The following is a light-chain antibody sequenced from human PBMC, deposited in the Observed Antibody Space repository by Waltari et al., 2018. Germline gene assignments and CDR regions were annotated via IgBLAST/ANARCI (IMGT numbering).Light chain of an antibody. Sequence: QPVLTQPPSASASLGASVTLTCTLSSGYSNYKVDWYPQRPGKGPRFVMRVGTGGIVGSKGDGIPDRFSVLGSGLNRYLTIKNIQEEDESDYHCGADHGSGSSFVYVFGTGTKVTVL. V-gene: IGLV9-49*03. J-gene: IGLJ1*01. CDR3: GADHGSGSSFVYV. CDR2: VGTGGIVG. CDR1: SGYSNYK.